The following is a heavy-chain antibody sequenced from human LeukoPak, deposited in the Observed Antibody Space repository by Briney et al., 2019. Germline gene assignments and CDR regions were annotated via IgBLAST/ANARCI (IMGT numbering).Heavy chain of an antibody. D-gene: IGHD2-15*01. V-gene: IGHV1-24*01. CDR3: ATQEATYCSGGSCYFDP. Sequence: ASVKVSCKVSGYTLTELSMHWVRQAPGKGLEWMGGFDPEDGETIYAQKFQGRVTMTEETSTDTAYMERSSLRSEDTAVYYCATQEATYCSGGSCYFDPWGQGTLVTVSS. J-gene: IGHJ5*02. CDR2: FDPEDGET. CDR1: GYTLTELS.